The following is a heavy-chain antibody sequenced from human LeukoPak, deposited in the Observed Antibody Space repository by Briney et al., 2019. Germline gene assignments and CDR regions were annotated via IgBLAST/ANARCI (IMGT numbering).Heavy chain of an antibody. CDR1: GFTFSSYW. Sequence: PGGSLRLSCAASGFTFSSYWMNWVRQAPGKGLEWVGRIKSKASGGIIDYAAPVKGRFTISRDDSKNTLYLQMNSLKIEDTAVYYCTWGSYRDQVDYWGQGTLVTVSS. CDR3: TWGSYRDQVDY. CDR2: IKSKASGGII. J-gene: IGHJ4*02. D-gene: IGHD3-16*02. V-gene: IGHV3-15*01.